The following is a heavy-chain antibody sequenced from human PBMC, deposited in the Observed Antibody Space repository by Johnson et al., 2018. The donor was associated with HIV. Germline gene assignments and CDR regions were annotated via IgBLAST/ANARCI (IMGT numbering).Heavy chain of an antibody. Sequence: VQLVESGGGLVQPGGSLRLSCAGSGFTFSDYWMKWVRQAPGKGLEWVAKIKQDGSEKYYVDSVKGRFTISRDNAKNSLHLQMNSLRAEDTALYYCARGGLGYQNIHDAFDIWGQGTMVTVSS. V-gene: IGHV3-7*05. CDR2: IKQDGSEK. CDR1: GFTFSDYW. CDR3: ARGGLGYQNIHDAFDI. J-gene: IGHJ3*02. D-gene: IGHD2-2*01.